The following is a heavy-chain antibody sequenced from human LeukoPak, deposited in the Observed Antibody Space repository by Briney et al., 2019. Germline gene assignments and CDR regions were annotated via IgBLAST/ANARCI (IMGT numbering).Heavy chain of an antibody. D-gene: IGHD4-17*01. CDR3: ARDDGDYGFDP. CDR1: GFTFSSYG. Sequence: GGSLRLSCAASGFTFSSYGMHWVRQAPGKGLEWVAVISYDGSNKYYADSVKGRFTISRDNSKNTLYLQMNSLRAEDTAVYYCARDDGDYGFDPWGQGTLVTVSS. V-gene: IGHV3-30*03. J-gene: IGHJ5*02. CDR2: ISYDGSNK.